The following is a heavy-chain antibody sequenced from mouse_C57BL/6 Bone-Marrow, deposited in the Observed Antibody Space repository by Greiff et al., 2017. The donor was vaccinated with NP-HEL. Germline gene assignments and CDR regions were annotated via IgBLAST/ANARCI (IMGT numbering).Heavy chain of an antibody. V-gene: IGHV1-18*01. CDR1: GYTFTDYN. Sequence: EVQLQQSGPELVEPGASVKIPCKASGYTFTDYNMDWVKQSHGKSLEWIGDINPNNGGTIYNQKFKGKATLTVDKSSSTAYMELRSLTSEDTAVYYCARGGYWYFDVWGTGTTVTVSS. CDR2: INPNNGGT. J-gene: IGHJ1*03. CDR3: ARGGYWYFDV.